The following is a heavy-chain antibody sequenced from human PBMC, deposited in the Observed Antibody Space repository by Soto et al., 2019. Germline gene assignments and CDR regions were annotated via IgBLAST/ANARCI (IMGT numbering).Heavy chain of an antibody. CDR1: GFTFSSYA. D-gene: IGHD5-18*01. Sequence: EVQLLESGGGLVQPGGSLRLSCAASGFTFSSYAMSWVRQAPGKGLEWVSTIRCSGSSTYYADSVKGRFTISRDNSKNTLYVQMNSLRDEDTAVYYCAKSRDRRAYSFTPSYGYVDLWGRGTLVTVSS. CDR2: IRCSGSST. J-gene: IGHJ2*01. V-gene: IGHV3-23*01. CDR3: AKSRDRRAYSFTPSYGYVDL.